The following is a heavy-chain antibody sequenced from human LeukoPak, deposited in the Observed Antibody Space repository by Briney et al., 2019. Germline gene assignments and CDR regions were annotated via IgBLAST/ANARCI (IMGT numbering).Heavy chain of an antibody. CDR2: TRNKANSHST. J-gene: IGHJ4*02. D-gene: IGHD5-12*01. V-gene: IGHV3-72*01. Sequence: GGSLRLSCVASGFTFSEYYMDWVRQAPGKGVEWVARTRNKANSHSTEYAASVKGRFTISRDDSQNSLYLQMNSLKNEDTAVYYCTSCAYDYRFFENWGQGTLVTVSS. CDR1: GFTFSEYY. CDR3: TSCAYDYRFFEN.